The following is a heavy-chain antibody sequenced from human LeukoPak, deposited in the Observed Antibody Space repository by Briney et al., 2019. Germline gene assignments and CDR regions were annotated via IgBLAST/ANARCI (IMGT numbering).Heavy chain of an antibody. J-gene: IGHJ6*02. D-gene: IGHD3-3*01. V-gene: IGHV3-23*01. CDR2: ISGSGGST. CDR3: ASSGSGYYDFWSGYLGAIDYYYGMDV. Sequence: GGSLRLSCAASGFTFSSYAMSWVRQAPGKGLEWVSAISGSGGSTYYADSVKGRFTISRDNSKNTLYLQMNSLRAEDTAVYYCASSGSGYYDFWSGYLGAIDYYYGMDVWGQGTTVTVSS. CDR1: GFTFSSYA.